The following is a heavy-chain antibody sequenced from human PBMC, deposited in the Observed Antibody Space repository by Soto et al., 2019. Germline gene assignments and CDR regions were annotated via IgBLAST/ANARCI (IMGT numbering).Heavy chain of an antibody. V-gene: IGHV4-34*01. J-gene: IGHJ5*02. CDR3: ASSNWFDP. CDR2: INHSGST. CDR1: GGSFSGYY. Sequence: SETLSLTCAVYGGSFSGYYWSWIRQPPGKGLEWIGEINHSGSTNYNPSLKSRVTISVDTSKNQFSLKLSSVTAADTAVYYCASSNWFDPWGQGTLVT.